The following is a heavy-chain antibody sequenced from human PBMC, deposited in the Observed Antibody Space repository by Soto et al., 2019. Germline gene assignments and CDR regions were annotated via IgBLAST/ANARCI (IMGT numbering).Heavy chain of an antibody. CDR1: GFTFTDYY. CDR3: ARGTAPDIPFDS. V-gene: IGHV3-11*01. D-gene: IGHD5-12*01. J-gene: IGHJ5*01. CDR2: ISVRGDDI. Sequence: QVQLVESGGGLVKPGGSLRLSCAASGFTFTDYYMSWIREIPGKGLEWISCISVRGDDIHYIDSVKGRFTISRDNAKNSMFLQMDSLRVEDSANYYGARGTAPDIPFDSWGQGTLVTVSS.